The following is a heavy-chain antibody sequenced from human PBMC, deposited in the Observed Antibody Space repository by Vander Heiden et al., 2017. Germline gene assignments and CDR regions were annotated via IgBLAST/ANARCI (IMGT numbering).Heavy chain of an antibody. V-gene: IGHV1-18*01. CDR2: ISVYNGNT. D-gene: IGHD6-19*01. Sequence: QVQLVQSGAEVKKPGASVKVACKASGYTFTSYGISWVRQAPGQGLEWMGWISVYNGNTKYVKNLQGRVTMTTDTSTSTAYMELRSLRSDETAVYYCARDLRGSSGSDYMGPGGYWGQGTLVTVYS. CDR3: ARDLRGSSGSDYMGPGGY. CDR1: GYTFTSYG. J-gene: IGHJ4*02.